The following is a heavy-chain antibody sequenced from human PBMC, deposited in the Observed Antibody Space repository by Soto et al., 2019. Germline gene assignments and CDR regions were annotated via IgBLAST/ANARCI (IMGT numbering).Heavy chain of an antibody. V-gene: IGHV4-30-4*01. Sequence: SETLSLTCTVSGGSISSGDYYWSWIRQPPGKGLEWIGYIYYSGSTYHNPSLKSRVTISVDTSKNQFSLKLSSVTAADTAVYFCARRPPYFRDGYNYYFDYWGQGTLVTVSS. CDR1: GGSISSGDYY. J-gene: IGHJ4*02. CDR3: ARRPPYFRDGYNYYFDY. CDR2: IYYSGST. D-gene: IGHD5-12*01.